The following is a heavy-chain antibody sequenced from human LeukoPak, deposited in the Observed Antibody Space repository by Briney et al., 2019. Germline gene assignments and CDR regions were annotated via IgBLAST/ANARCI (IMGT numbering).Heavy chain of an antibody. CDR3: ARDHLPARTEYYFDY. V-gene: IGHV3-33*01. J-gene: IGHJ4*02. CDR2: IWFDGSNK. CDR1: GFTFSNYG. Sequence: GGSLRLSCAASGFTFSNYGIHWVRQAPGKGLEWVAIIWFDGSNKYYADSVKGRFSISRDNSKNTVHLQMNSLRAEDTAVYYCARDHLPARTEYYFDYWAREPWSPSPQ. D-gene: IGHD1-14*01.